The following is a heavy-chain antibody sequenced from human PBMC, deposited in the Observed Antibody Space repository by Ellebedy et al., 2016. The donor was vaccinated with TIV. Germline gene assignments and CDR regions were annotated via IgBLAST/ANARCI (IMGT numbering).Heavy chain of an antibody. V-gene: IGHV6-1*01. Sequence: SQTLSLTCAISGDSLSSNTAWNWIRQSPSRGLEWLGRTYYTSKWYNDYAVSVKSRITINPDTSKNQFSLQLNSVTPEDTAVYYCARELGRDFDYWGQGTLVTVSS. D-gene: IGHD3-10*01. CDR1: GDSLSSNTA. CDR2: TYYTSKWYN. J-gene: IGHJ4*02. CDR3: ARELGRDFDY.